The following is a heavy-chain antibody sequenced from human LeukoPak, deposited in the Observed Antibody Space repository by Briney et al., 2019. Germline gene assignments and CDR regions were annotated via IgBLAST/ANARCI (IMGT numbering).Heavy chain of an antibody. D-gene: IGHD4-23*01. J-gene: IGHJ4*02. V-gene: IGHV3-23*01. CDR3: AKNLYGGYYFDY. CDR2: ISGSGGST. Sequence: PGASLRLSCAASGFTFSSYAMSWVRQAPGKGLEWVSAISGSGGSTYYADSVKGRFTISRDNSKNTLYLQMNSLRAEDTAVYYCAKNLYGGYYFDYWGQGTLVTVSS. CDR1: GFTFSSYA.